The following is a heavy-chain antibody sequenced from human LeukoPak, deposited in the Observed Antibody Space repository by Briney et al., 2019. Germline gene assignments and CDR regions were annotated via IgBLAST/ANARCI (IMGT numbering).Heavy chain of an antibody. J-gene: IGHJ4*02. D-gene: IGHD3-22*01. Sequence: PGRSLRLSCAASGFTFSSYAMHWVRQAPGKGLEWVAVISYDGSNKYYADSVKGRFTISRDNSKNTPYLQMNSLRAEDTAVYYCAKRAVVITTGYFDYWGQGTLVTVSS. V-gene: IGHV3-30*07. CDR3: AKRAVVITTGYFDY. CDR1: GFTFSSYA. CDR2: ISYDGSNK.